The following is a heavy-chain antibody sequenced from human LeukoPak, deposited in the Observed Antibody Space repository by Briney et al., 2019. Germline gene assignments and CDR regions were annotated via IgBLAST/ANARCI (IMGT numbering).Heavy chain of an antibody. CDR3: VRAGSGFDY. Sequence: GGSLRLSCVASGFTFSSYWMHRVRQAPGKGLEWVSRIDFETDTTTYAGSVKGRFTISRDNTKNTLYLQMDSLRDEDAAVYYCVRAGSGFDYWGQGTLVTVTS. D-gene: IGHD2-15*01. V-gene: IGHV3-74*01. CDR2: IDFETDTT. J-gene: IGHJ4*02. CDR1: GFTFSSYW.